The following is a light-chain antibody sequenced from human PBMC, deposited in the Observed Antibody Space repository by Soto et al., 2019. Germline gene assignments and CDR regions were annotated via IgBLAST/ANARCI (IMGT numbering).Light chain of an antibody. V-gene: IGKV1-8*01. CDR1: QAINTY. CDR3: QQTYSPPWP. J-gene: IGKJ1*01. Sequence: AIRMTQSPSSLSASTGHRVTITSRATQAINTYLVWFQQKPGKAPKLLIYAASSLQSGVPSRFSGSASGTDFTLTISSLQPEDFATYHGQQTYSPPWPFGQGTKVDIK. CDR2: AAS.